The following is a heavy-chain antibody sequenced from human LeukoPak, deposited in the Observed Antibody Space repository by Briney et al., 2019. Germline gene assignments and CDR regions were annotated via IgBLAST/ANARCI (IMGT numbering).Heavy chain of an antibody. CDR1: GFMFSSNW. V-gene: IGHV3-7*03. Sequence: GESLRLSCAASGFMFSSNWMSWVRLAPGKGLEWVANIKEDGTETYYVDSVKGRFTISRDNAKNSLYLQMNSLRVDDTAVYYCAKEGRSLQTYWGQGTLVTVSP. J-gene: IGHJ4*02. D-gene: IGHD5-24*01. CDR2: IKEDGTET. CDR3: AKEGRSLQTY.